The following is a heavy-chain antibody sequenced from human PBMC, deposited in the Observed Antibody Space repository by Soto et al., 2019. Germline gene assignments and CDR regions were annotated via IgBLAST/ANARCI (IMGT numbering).Heavy chain of an antibody. J-gene: IGHJ5*02. Sequence: SETLSLTCVVYGGSFSDYSWSWIRQPPGKGLEWIGEINHSGITDYNPSLKSRVTISVDTSKNQLSLRVTSVTAADTAVYYCARGMVRGVNWFDPWGQGTLVTVSS. CDR3: ARGMVRGVNWFDP. D-gene: IGHD3-10*01. CDR1: GGSFSDYS. CDR2: INHSGIT. V-gene: IGHV4-34*01.